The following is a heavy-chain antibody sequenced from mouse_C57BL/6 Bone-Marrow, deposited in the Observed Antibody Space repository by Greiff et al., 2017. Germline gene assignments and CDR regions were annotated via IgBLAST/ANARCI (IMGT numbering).Heavy chain of an antibody. D-gene: IGHD2-5*01. Sequence: QVQLKESGPGLVQPSQSLSITCTVPGFSLTSYGVHWVRQSPGKGLEWLGVIWRGGSTDYNAAFMSRLSITKDNSNSQVFFKMNSLQADDTAIYYCAKNGTIVTTTLAWFAYWGQGTLVTVSA. J-gene: IGHJ3*01. CDR3: AKNGTIVTTTLAWFAY. CDR1: GFSLTSYG. CDR2: IWRGGST. V-gene: IGHV2-5*01.